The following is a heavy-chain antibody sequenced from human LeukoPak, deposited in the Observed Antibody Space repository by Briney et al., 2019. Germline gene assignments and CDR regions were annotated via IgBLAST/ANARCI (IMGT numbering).Heavy chain of an antibody. CDR3: ARDRGSYRDYYYYYMDV. J-gene: IGHJ6*03. V-gene: IGHV3-30*03. CDR2: ISYDGSNK. Sequence: EPGRFLRLSCAASGFTFSSYGMHWVRQAPGKGLEWVAVISYDGSNKYYADSVKGRFTISRDNSKNTLYLQMNSLRAEDTAVYYCARDRGSYRDYYYYYMDVWGKGTTVTVSS. CDR1: GFTFSSYG. D-gene: IGHD1-26*01.